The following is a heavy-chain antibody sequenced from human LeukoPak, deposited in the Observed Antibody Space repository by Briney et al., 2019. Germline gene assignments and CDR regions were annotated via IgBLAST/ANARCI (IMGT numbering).Heavy chain of an antibody. J-gene: IGHJ4*02. V-gene: IGHV4-39*01. CDR3: VRHDGRGGATMGALDS. Sequence: DPSETLSLTCTVSTDSISSSGHHWGWIRQSPRKGLEWIGSLYSGRTTYYNPSLNSRATISVVTSKNQFSLQLNSLTAADTAVYYCVRHDGRGGATMGALDSWGQGSLVTVSS. D-gene: IGHD5-12*01. CDR2: LYSGRTT. CDR1: TDSISSSGHH.